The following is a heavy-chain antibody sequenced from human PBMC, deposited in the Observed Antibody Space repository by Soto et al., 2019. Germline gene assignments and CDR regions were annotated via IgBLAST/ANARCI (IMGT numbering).Heavy chain of an antibody. J-gene: IGHJ4*02. CDR2: FDPEDGET. Sequence: ASVKVSCKVSGYTLTELSMHWVRQAPGKGLEWMGGFDPEDGETIYAQKFQGRVTMTEDTSTDTAYMELSSLRSEDTAVCYCATHVLRFLEWLFDYWGQGTLVTVSS. CDR3: ATHVLRFLEWLFDY. D-gene: IGHD3-3*01. CDR1: GYTLTELS. V-gene: IGHV1-24*01.